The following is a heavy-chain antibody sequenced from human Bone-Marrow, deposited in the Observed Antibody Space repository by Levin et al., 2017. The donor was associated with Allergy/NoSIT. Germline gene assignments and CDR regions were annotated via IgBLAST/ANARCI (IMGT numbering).Heavy chain of an antibody. Sequence: PRASVKVSCKASGDTFTTYGISWVRQAPGQGLEWMGWISVGNGNTKYVQKFEGRVTMTTDTSATTAYMDLRGLRSDDTAVYYCARVAADAFDFWGQGTLVTVSS. CDR3: ARVAADAFDF. D-gene: IGHD6-13*01. CDR2: ISVGNGNT. CDR1: GDTFTTYG. V-gene: IGHV1-18*01. J-gene: IGHJ3*01.